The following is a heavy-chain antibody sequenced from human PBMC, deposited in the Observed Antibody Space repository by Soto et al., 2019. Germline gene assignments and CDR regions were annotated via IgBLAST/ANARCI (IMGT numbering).Heavy chain of an antibody. CDR3: ATFTFGRPFDT. CDR1: GFTFTTYA. Sequence: GGSLRLSSAAPGFTFTTYAMTWVAQAPGQGLKWVSAISGSGFSTYYADSVKGRFSISSDSSNNKLLLQMNSLRADDTAVYFCATFTFGRPFDTWGQGTMVTVSS. D-gene: IGHD3-16*01. V-gene: IGHV3-23*01. CDR2: ISGSGFST. J-gene: IGHJ3*02.